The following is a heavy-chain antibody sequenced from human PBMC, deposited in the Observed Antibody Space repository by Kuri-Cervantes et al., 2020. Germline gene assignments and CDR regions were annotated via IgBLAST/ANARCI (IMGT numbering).Heavy chain of an antibody. J-gene: IGHJ5*02. D-gene: IGHD2-21*02. V-gene: IGHV1-8*01. CDR3: ARDLGVTPYNWFDP. Sequence: ASVKVSCKASGYTFTSYDINWVRQATGQGLEWMGWMNPNSGNTGYAQKFQGRVTMTRNTSISTAYMELRSLRSDDTAMYYCARDLGVTPYNWFDPWGQGTLVTVSS. CDR1: GYTFTSYD. CDR2: MNPNSGNT.